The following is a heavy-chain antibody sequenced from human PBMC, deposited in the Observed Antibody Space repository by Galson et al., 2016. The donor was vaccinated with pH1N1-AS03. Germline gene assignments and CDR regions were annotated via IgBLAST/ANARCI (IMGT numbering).Heavy chain of an antibody. Sequence: SETLSLTCTVSGGSVNGYYWTWIRQPPGKGLEWIGSMYYTGTNFYNPSLKSRVSMSVDTSKNQFSLSLSSVTAADTAVYYCARHATTRSEVFGVPFYHYYYTDVWGKGTTVTVSS. CDR1: GGSVNGYY. D-gene: IGHD3-3*01. V-gene: IGHV4-39*01. CDR3: ARHATTRSEVFGVPFYHYYYTDV. CDR2: MYYTGTN. J-gene: IGHJ6*03.